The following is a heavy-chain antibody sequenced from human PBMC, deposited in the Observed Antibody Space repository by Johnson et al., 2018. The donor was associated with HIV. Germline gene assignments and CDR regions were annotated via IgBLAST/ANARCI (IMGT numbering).Heavy chain of an antibody. Sequence: QVQLVESGGGVVQPGRSLRLSCAASGFTFSSYAMHWVRQAPGKGLEWVAVISYDGSNKYYADSVKGRFTISRDNSKHTLYLQMNSLRAEDTAVYYCARDSGQQLADAFDIWGQGTMVTVSS. CDR2: ISYDGSNK. CDR3: ARDSGQQLADAFDI. J-gene: IGHJ3*02. CDR1: GFTFSSYA. V-gene: IGHV3-30*04. D-gene: IGHD6-6*01.